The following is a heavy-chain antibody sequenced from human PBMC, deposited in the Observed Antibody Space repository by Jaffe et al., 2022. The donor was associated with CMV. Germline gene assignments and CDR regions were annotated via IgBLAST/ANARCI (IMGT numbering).Heavy chain of an antibody. V-gene: IGHV1-2*02. CDR1: GYTFTGYY. CDR3: ARFSARFPQLRGMDV. Sequence: QVQLVQSGAEVKKPGASVKVSCKASGYTFTGYYMHWVRQAPGQGLEWMGWINPNSGGTNYAQKFQGRVTMTRDTSISTAYMELSRLRSDDTAVYYCARFSARFPQLRGMDVWGQGTTVTVSS. J-gene: IGHJ6*02. CDR2: INPNSGGT.